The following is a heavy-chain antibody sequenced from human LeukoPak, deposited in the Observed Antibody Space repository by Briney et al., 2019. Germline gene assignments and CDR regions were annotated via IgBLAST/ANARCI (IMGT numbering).Heavy chain of an antibody. V-gene: IGHV1-18*01. CDR2: ISAYNGNT. CDR1: GYTFTSYG. Sequence: ASVKVSCKASGYTFTSYGISWVRQAPGQGLEWMGWISAYNGNTNYAQKLQGRVTMTTDTSTSTAYMELRSLRSDDTAVYYCARVDSVAAKGGWVDPWGQGTLVTVSS. CDR3: ARVDSVAAKGGWVDP. D-gene: IGHD6-19*01. J-gene: IGHJ5*02.